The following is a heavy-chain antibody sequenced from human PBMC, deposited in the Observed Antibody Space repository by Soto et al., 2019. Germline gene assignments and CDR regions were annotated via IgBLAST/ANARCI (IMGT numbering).Heavy chain of an antibody. D-gene: IGHD4-4*01. CDR2: MTPKSGDT. CDR3: ARGLAVTRDAFDI. J-gene: IGHJ3*02. CDR1: GYTFTNYD. V-gene: IGHV1-8*01. Sequence: GASVKVSCKASGYTFTNYDVNWVRQAPGQGLEWVGWMTPKSGDTGYAQKFQGRVTLTRNTSIGTAYMELSSLTSEDTAVYYCARGLAVTRDAFDIWGQGTMVTVSS.